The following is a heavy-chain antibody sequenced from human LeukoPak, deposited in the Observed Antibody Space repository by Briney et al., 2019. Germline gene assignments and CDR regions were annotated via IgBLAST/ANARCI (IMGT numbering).Heavy chain of an antibody. CDR3: ARVRQWPAAMPGNNWFDP. CDR2: IYYSGST. Sequence: SETLSLTCTVSGGSISSGGYYWSWIRQPPGKGLEWIGYIYYSGSTYYNPSLKSRVTISVDTSKNQFSLKLSSVTAADTAVYYCARVRQWPAAMPGNNWFDPWGQGTLVTVSS. CDR1: GGSISSGGYY. J-gene: IGHJ5*02. D-gene: IGHD2-2*01. V-gene: IGHV4-30-4*08.